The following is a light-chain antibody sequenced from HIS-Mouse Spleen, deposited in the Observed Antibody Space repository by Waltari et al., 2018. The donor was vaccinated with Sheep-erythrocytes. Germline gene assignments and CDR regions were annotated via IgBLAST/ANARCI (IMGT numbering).Light chain of an antibody. V-gene: IGKV3-20*01. J-gene: IGKJ1*01. CDR2: GAS. CDR1: QSGSSSY. CDR3: QQYGSSLRT. Sequence: EIVLTQSPGTLSLSPGERAPLSCRASQSGSSSYLAWYQQKPGQAPRLLIYGASSRATGIPDRFSGSGSGTDFTLTISRLEPEDFAVYYCQQYGSSLRTFGQGTKVEIK.